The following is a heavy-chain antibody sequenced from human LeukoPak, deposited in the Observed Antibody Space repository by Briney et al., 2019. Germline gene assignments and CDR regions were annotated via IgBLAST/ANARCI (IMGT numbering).Heavy chain of an antibody. CDR2: INHCGST. Sequence: SETLSLTCAVYGGSFSGYYWSWIRQPPGKGLEWIGEINHCGSTNYNPSLKSRVTISVDTSKNQFSLKLSSVTAADTAVYYCARAGYSGLRTFFDLWGRGTLVTVSS. CDR1: GGSFSGYY. CDR3: ARAGYSGLRTFFDL. D-gene: IGHD4-11*01. V-gene: IGHV4-34*01. J-gene: IGHJ2*01.